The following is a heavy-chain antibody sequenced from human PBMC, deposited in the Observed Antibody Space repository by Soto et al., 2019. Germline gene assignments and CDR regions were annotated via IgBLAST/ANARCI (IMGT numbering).Heavy chain of an antibody. J-gene: IGHJ5*02. D-gene: IGHD6-25*01. CDR2: IYFTGST. CDR1: GGSITSSSHF. V-gene: IGHV4-39*01. CDR3: AGQTFTIAAASYGRSNWFDP. Sequence: PSETLSLTCSASGGSITSSSHFRGWVRQPPGKGLEWIGTIYFTGSTCYTPSLESRLTMSIDTSKNEFSLRLNSVTAADTAVYYCAGQTFTIAAASYGRSNWFDPWGPGTLVTVSS.